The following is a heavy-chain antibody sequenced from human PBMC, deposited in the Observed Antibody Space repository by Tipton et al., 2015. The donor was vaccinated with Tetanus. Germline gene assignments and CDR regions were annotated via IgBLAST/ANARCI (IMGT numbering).Heavy chain of an antibody. D-gene: IGHD2-21*01. Sequence: TLSLTCAVSGGSISNSNWWSWVRQPPGKGLEWIGEIYHSGSTNYNPSLKSRVTISVDKSKNQFSLKLSSVTAADTAVYYCARVALTAFSYGFDYWGQGTLVTVSS. CDR2: IYHSGST. CDR3: ARVALTAFSYGFDY. V-gene: IGHV4-4*02. CDR1: GGSISNSNW. J-gene: IGHJ4*02.